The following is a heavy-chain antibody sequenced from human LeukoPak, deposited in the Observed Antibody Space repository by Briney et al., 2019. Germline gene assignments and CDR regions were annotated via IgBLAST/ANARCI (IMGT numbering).Heavy chain of an antibody. D-gene: IGHD1-26*01. Sequence: GGSLRLSCAASGFTFSSYWMHWVRQAPGKGLVWVSRINGDGSSTSYADSVKGRFTISRDNAKNTLYLQMNSLRAEDTAVYYCAKDSKIVGATFRSYHYMDVWGKGTAVTVSS. CDR1: GFTFSSYW. J-gene: IGHJ6*03. V-gene: IGHV3-74*01. CDR2: INGDGSST. CDR3: AKDSKIVGATFRSYHYMDV.